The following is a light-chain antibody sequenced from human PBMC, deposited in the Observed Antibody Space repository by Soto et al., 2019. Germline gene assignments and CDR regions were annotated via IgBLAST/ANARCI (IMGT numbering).Light chain of an antibody. V-gene: IGLV1-40*01. CDR3: QSDDSRRSGSWV. Sequence: QSVLTQPPSVSGAPGQGVTISCTGSSSNIGAGYDGHWYQQLPGTSPKLLIYGNANRPSGVPDRFSGSKSGTSASLALTGLQAEDEADYYCQSDDSRRSGSWVFGGGTKVTVL. CDR1: SSNIGAGYD. CDR2: GNA. J-gene: IGLJ3*02.